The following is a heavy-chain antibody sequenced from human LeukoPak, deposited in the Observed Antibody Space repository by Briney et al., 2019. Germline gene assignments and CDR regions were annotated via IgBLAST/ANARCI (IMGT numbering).Heavy chain of an antibody. CDR2: IYYSGST. CDR1: GNSISSGDNY. J-gene: IGHJ4*02. Sequence: SQTLSLTCTVSGNSISSGDNYWSWIRRPPGKGLEWIGSIYYSGSTYYNPSLKSRVTIYVDTSKNQFSLKLTSVTAADTAVYYCARHDGLLYFDYWGQGTLVTVSS. D-gene: IGHD2-21*02. V-gene: IGHV4-39*01. CDR3: ARHDGLLYFDY.